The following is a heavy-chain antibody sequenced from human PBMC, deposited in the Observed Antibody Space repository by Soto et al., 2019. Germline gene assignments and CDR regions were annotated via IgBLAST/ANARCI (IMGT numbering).Heavy chain of an antibody. D-gene: IGHD6-19*01. Sequence: EVPLLESGGGLVQPGGSLRLSCAASGFTFSSYAMTWVRQAPGKGLEWVSAISGSGDRTYYADSVKGRFTISRDNSRNTLYLQMNGLRAEDTAVYYCAKDQRGTVADYFDYWGQGTLVTVSS. V-gene: IGHV3-23*01. CDR2: ISGSGDRT. CDR3: AKDQRGTVADYFDY. CDR1: GFTFSSYA. J-gene: IGHJ4*02.